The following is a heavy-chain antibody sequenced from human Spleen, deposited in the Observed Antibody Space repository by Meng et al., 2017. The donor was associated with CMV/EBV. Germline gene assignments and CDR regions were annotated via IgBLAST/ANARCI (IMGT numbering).Heavy chain of an antibody. D-gene: IGHD3-3*01. J-gene: IGHJ4*02. V-gene: IGHV1-2*02. CDR2: NNPKSGGT. CDR1: GYTFTAYY. CDR3: ARDPRDHYDSWTGYYVDF. Sequence: ASVKVSCKASGYTFTAYYIHWVRQAPGQGLEWMGWNNPKSGGTNYAQKFQGRVTVTRDTSINTVYMEVTSLRSDDTALYYCARDPRDHYDSWTGYYVDFWGQGTLVTVSS.